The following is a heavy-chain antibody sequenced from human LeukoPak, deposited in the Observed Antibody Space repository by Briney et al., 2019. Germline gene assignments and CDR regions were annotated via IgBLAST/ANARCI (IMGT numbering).Heavy chain of an antibody. D-gene: IGHD3-3*01. CDR3: ARDGVSGWSAEGGWFDP. CDR1: GFTFSSYG. V-gene: IGHV3-33*01. CDR2: IWYDGSNK. Sequence: GGSLRLSCAASGFTFSSYGMHWVRQAPGKGLEWVAVIWYDGSNKYYADSVKGRFTISRDNSKNTLYLQMNSLRAEDTAVYYCARDGVSGWSAEGGWFDPWGQGTLVTVSS. J-gene: IGHJ5*02.